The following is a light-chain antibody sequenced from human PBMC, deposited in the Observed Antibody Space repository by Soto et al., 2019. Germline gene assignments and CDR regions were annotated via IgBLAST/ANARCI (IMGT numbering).Light chain of an antibody. J-gene: IGKJ5*01. CDR3: QQYGSSRIS. Sequence: EMVLTQSPGTLSLSPGERATLSCRASQSVSSSYLAWYQQKPGQAPRLLNYGTSSRATGIPDRFSGSGYGTDFTFTISRLKPEDFAVYYCQQYGSSRISFGQGTRLEIK. CDR1: QSVSSSY. V-gene: IGKV3-20*01. CDR2: GTS.